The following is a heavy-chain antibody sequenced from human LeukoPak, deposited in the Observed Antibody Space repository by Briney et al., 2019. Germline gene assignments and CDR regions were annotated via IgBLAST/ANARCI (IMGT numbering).Heavy chain of an antibody. CDR3: ARSLRTDFDY. CDR1: GFTFSSYA. V-gene: IGHV3-30-3*01. J-gene: IGHJ4*02. Sequence: PGRSLRLSCAASGFTFSSYAMHWVRQAPGKGLEWVAVISYDGSNKYYADSVKGRFTISRDNSKSTLYLQMNSLRAEDTAVYYCARSLRTDFDYWGQGTLVTVSS. CDR2: ISYDGSNK.